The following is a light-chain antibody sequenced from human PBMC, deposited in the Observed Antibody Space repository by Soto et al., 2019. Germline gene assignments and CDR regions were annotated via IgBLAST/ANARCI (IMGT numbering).Light chain of an antibody. CDR1: QGISSY. V-gene: IGKV1-9*01. Sequence: DIPLTQSPSFLSASAGDRVTITCRASQGISSYLAWYQQKPGKAPKLLIYAASSLQSGVPSRFSGSGSGTEFTLTISSLQPEDSATYYCQQLDSYPRTFGQGTKLELK. CDR2: AAS. J-gene: IGKJ2*01. CDR3: QQLDSYPRT.